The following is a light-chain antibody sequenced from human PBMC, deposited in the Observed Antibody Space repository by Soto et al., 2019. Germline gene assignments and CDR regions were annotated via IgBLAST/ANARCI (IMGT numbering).Light chain of an antibody. Sequence: DIQVTQAPSSLSASIGDRVIITCRASQRISIYLNWYQQKPGKAPRLLIYGASNLQSGVPSRFSGSGSGTDFTLVISGLQPEDFATYYCQQSYSTLRAFGQGTKLQI. V-gene: IGKV1-39*01. CDR3: QQSYSTLRA. CDR2: GAS. J-gene: IGKJ2*01. CDR1: QRISIY.